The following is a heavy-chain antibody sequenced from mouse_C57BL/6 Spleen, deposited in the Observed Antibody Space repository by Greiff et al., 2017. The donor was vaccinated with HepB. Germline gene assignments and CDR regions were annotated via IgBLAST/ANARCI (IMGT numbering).Heavy chain of an antibody. CDR3: ARRRGNGGLFDY. CDR2: IYPGDGDT. Sequence: QVQLQESGPELVKPGASVKISCKASGYAFSSSWMNWVKQRPGKGLEWIGRIYPGDGDTNYNGKFKGKATLTADKSSSTAYMQLSSLTSEDSAVYCCARRRGNGGLFDYWGQGTTLTVSS. J-gene: IGHJ2*01. CDR1: GYAFSSSW. D-gene: IGHD2-1*01. V-gene: IGHV1-82*01.